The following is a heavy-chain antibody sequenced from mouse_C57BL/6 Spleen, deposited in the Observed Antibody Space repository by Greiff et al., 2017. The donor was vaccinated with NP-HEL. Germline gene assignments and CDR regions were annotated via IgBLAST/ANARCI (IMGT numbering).Heavy chain of an antibody. D-gene: IGHD2-1*01. CDR1: GYTFTDYN. Sequence: EVQVVESGPELVKPGASVKIPCKASGYTFTDYNMDWVKQSHGKSLEWIGDINPNNGGTIYNQKFKGKATLTVDKSSSTAYMELRSLTSEDTAVYYCARVGIYYGNYYYFDYWGQGTTLTVSS. J-gene: IGHJ2*01. CDR2: INPNNGGT. CDR3: ARVGIYYGNYYYFDY. V-gene: IGHV1-18*01.